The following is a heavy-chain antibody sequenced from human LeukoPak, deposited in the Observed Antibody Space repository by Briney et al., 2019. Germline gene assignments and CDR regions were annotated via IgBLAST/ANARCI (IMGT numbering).Heavy chain of an antibody. V-gene: IGHV3-53*01. CDR2: IYSGGST. CDR1: GFTVSSNY. D-gene: IGHD4-17*01. Sequence: PGGSLRLSCAASGFTVSSNYMSWVRQAPGKGLEWVSVIYSGGSTYYADSVKGRFTIFRDNSKNTLYLQMNSLRAEDTAVYYCARGARNTVTASRVFDYWGQGTLVTVSS. J-gene: IGHJ4*02. CDR3: ARGARNTVTASRVFDY.